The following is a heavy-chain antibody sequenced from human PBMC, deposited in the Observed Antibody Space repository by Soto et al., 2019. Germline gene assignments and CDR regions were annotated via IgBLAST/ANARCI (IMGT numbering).Heavy chain of an antibody. J-gene: IGHJ4*02. CDR2: IYYSGST. CDR1: GGSISSSSYY. CDR3: ARVLQYCTNGVCYLVPFDY. V-gene: IGHV4-39*01. Sequence: SETLSLTCTVSGGSISSSSYYWGWIRQPPGKGLEWIGSIYYSGSTYYNPSLKSRVTISVDTSKNQFSLKLSSVTAADTAVYYCARVLQYCTNGVCYLVPFDYWGQGTLVTVSS. D-gene: IGHD2-8*01.